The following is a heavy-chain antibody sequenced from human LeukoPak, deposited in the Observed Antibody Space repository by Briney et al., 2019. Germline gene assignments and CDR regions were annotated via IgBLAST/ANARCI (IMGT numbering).Heavy chain of an antibody. CDR2: IYNSGST. CDR1: GYSISSGYY. V-gene: IGHV4-38-2*01. D-gene: IGHD5-18*01. Sequence: SETLSLTCAVSGYSISSGYYWGWIRQPPGKGLEWIGSIYNSGSTVYSPSLKSRVTISVDTSKNQFSLRLNSVTAADTAMYYCARNISLRRDITMVTVFDYWGQGTLVTVSS. CDR3: ARNISLRRDITMVTVFDY. J-gene: IGHJ4*02.